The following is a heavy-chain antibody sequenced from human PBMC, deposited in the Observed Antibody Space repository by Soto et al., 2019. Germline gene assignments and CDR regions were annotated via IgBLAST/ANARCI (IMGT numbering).Heavy chain of an antibody. Sequence: EVQLLESGGGLVQPGVSLRLSCAASGFSLSSYAMTWVRQAPGKGLEWVSGITASGEKLYYADSVKGRFTVSRDNSKNTSDLQMHSLRADYTAVYYCARDCSSASCSVWAYWGQGALVTVSS. CDR1: GFSLSSYA. J-gene: IGHJ4*02. CDR2: ITASGEKL. V-gene: IGHV3-23*01. D-gene: IGHD2-2*01. CDR3: ARDCSSASCSVWAY.